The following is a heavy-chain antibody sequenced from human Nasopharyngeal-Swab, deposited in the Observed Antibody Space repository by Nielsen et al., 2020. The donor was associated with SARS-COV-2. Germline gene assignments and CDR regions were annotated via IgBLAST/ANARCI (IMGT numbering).Heavy chain of an antibody. CDR1: DFTFNTYT. J-gene: IGHJ4*02. D-gene: IGHD2-15*01. CDR3: ARVCNGGDCYSGVDY. V-gene: IGHV3-21*01. CDR2: ISSGGNYR. Sequence: GESLKISCAASDFTFNTYTMTWVRQAPGKGLEWVSSISSGGNYRYYADSVKGRFTISRDNARSSVSLQMNSLRAEDTAVYYCARVCNGGDCYSGVDYWGQGTLVTVSS.